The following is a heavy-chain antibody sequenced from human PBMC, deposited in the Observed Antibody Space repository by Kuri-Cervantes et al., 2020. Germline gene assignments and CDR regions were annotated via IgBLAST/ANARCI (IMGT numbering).Heavy chain of an antibody. J-gene: IGHJ3*02. Sequence: GESLKISCAASGFTFSSYGMHWVRQAPGKGLEWVAVISYDGSNKYYADSVKGRFTISRDNSKNTLYLQMNSLRAEDTAVYYCAKRSGYYYDSSDAFDIWGQGTMVTVSS. CDR3: AKRSGYYYDSSDAFDI. V-gene: IGHV3-30*18. D-gene: IGHD3-22*01. CDR1: GFTFSSYG. CDR2: ISYDGSNK.